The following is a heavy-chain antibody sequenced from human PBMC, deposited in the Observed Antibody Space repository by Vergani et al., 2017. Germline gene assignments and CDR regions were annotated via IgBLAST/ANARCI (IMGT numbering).Heavy chain of an antibody. CDR2: ISAYNGNT. CDR1: GYTFTSYG. Sequence: QVQLVQSGAEVKKPGASVKVSCKASGYTFTSYGISWVRQAPGQGLEWMGWISAYNGNTNYAQKLQGRVTMTTDTSTSTAYMELRSLRSDDTAVYFCARNFLGRDIEVVPTAPFWLFDLWGRGTRVTVSS. V-gene: IGHV1-18*04. J-gene: IGHJ2*01. D-gene: IGHD2-2*01. CDR3: ARNFLGRDIEVVPTAPFWLFDL.